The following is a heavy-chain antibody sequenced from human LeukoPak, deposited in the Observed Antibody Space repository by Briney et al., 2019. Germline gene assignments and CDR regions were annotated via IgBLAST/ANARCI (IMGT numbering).Heavy chain of an antibody. CDR2: INHSGST. CDR3: ARHQYFDWSRNWFDP. CDR1: GGSFSGYY. J-gene: IGHJ5*02. D-gene: IGHD3-9*01. V-gene: IGHV4-34*01. Sequence: SETLSLTCAVYGGSFSGYYWSWIRQPPGKGLEWIGEINHSGSTNYNPSLKSRVTISVDTSKNQLSLKLSSVPAADTAVYYCARHQYFDWSRNWFDPWGQGTLVTVSS.